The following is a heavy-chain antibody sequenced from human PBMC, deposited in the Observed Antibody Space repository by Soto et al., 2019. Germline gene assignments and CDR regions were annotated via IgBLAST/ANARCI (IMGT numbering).Heavy chain of an antibody. CDR2: ISYDGSNK. CDR3: AKKALWAYGGNSFDY. Sequence: GGSLRLSCAASGFTFSSYGMHWVRQAPGKGLEWVAVISYDGSNKYYADSVKGRFTISRDNSKNTRYLQMNSLRAEDTAVYYCAKKALWAYGGNSFDYWGQGTLVTVS. D-gene: IGHD4-17*01. V-gene: IGHV3-30*18. CDR1: GFTFSSYG. J-gene: IGHJ4*02.